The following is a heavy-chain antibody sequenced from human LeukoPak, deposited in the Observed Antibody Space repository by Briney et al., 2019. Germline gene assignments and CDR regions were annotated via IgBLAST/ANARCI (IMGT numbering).Heavy chain of an antibody. CDR3: ARCEGGDCRDAFDI. V-gene: IGHV1-18*01. CDR2: ISAYNGNT. D-gene: IGHD2-21*02. J-gene: IGHJ3*02. Sequence: ASVKVSCKASGDTFNSDGFSWVRQAPGQGLEWMGWISAYNGNTKYEQKFQGRVTMTTDTSTTAAYMELRSLRSDDTAVYYCARCEGGDCRDAFDIWGQGTMVTFSS. CDR1: GDTFNSDG.